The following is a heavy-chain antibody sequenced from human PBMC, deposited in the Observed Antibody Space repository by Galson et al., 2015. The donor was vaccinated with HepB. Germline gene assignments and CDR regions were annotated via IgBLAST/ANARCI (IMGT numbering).Heavy chain of an antibody. J-gene: IGHJ2*01. D-gene: IGHD4-11*01. CDR1: GYTFTGHF. CDR2: ISPYSGDT. CDR3: ARDICPSNVCSPPHMWHFDF. Sequence: SVKVSCKASGYTFTGHFLHWVRQAPGQGFEWMGWISPYSGDTQYSQKFQGRVIMTRDTSINTVFMELTSLRYDDAAVYYCARDICPSNVCSPPHMWHFDFWGRGTQVTVSS. V-gene: IGHV1-2*02.